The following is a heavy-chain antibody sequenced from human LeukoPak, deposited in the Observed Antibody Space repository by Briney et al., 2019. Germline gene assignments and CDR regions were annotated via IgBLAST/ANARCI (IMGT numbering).Heavy chain of an antibody. CDR1: GFTFDDYA. Sequence: AGGSLRLCCAASGFTFDDYAMHWVRQAPGKGLEWVSGISWNSGSIGYADSVKGRFTISRDNAKNSLYLQMNSLRAEDTALYYCAKTYYYDSSGYYDYWGQGTLVTVSS. V-gene: IGHV3-9*01. CDR3: AKTYYYDSSGYYDY. D-gene: IGHD3-22*01. CDR2: ISWNSGSI. J-gene: IGHJ4*02.